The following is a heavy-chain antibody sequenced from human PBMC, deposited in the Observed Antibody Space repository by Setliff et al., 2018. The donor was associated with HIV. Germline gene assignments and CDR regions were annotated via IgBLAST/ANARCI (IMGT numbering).Heavy chain of an antibody. D-gene: IGHD2-21*02. CDR1: GYSIRSGYY. J-gene: IGHJ3*02. CDR2: MFRTGTS. Sequence: SETLSLTCAVSGYSIRSGYYWGWIRQSPGKGLEWIGTMFRTGTSYYNPSLTSRVTISQDTSKNQFSLELTSVTAADTAVYYCAREVDVVTTSDAFDIWGQGTMVTVSS. CDR3: AREVDVVTTSDAFDI. V-gene: IGHV4-38-2*02.